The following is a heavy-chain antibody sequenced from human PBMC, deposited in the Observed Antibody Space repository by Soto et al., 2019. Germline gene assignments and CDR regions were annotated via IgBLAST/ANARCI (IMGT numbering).Heavy chain of an antibody. D-gene: IGHD6-13*01. J-gene: IGHJ4*02. CDR3: AKGAAYFDY. V-gene: IGHV3-30*18. CDR1: GFTFSSYG. Sequence: GGSLRLSCAASGFTFSSYGMHWVRQAPGKGLEWVAVISYDGSNKYYADSVKGRFTISRDNSKNTLYLQMNSLRAEDTAVYYCAKGAAYFDYWGQGTLVTVSS. CDR2: ISYDGSNK.